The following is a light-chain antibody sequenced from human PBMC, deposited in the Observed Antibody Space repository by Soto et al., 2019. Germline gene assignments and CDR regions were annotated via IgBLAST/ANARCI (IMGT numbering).Light chain of an antibody. CDR1: QSVSSN. CDR3: QQYNNWPRT. J-gene: IGKJ1*01. V-gene: IGKV3-15*01. CDR2: GAS. Sequence: EIVMTQSPATLSVSPGERATLSCRASQSVSSNLAWYQQKPGQVPRHLIYGASTRATGIPARFSGSGSGTEFTLTISSLQSEDFAVYYCQQYNNWPRTFGQGTKVEI.